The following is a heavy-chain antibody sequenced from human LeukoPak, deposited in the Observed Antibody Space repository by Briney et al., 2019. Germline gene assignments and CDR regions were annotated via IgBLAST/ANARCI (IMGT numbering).Heavy chain of an antibody. Sequence: GGSLRLSCAASGFTFSDYYMSWVRQAPGKGLEWVSSISSSSSYIYYADSVKGRFTISRDNAKNSLYLQMNSLRAEDTAVYYCARHDYGDYPLFSIGYWGQGTLVTVSS. CDR3: ARHDYGDYPLFSIGY. CDR2: ISSSSSYI. V-gene: IGHV3-21*01. D-gene: IGHD4-17*01. J-gene: IGHJ4*02. CDR1: GFTFSDYY.